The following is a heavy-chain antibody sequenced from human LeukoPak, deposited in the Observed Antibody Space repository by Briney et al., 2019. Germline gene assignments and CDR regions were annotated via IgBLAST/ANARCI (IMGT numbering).Heavy chain of an antibody. V-gene: IGHV4-4*07. Sequence: PSETLSLTCSVSNGSMRSYYWTWIRQPAGKGLEWVGRLFDARKVNYNPSLGGRVTVSMDTSKNQFSLRMTSVTAADTAVYYCARGFQGVYDYWGQGALVIVSS. CDR1: NGSMRSYY. J-gene: IGHJ4*02. D-gene: IGHD5/OR15-5a*01. CDR2: LFDARKV. CDR3: ARGFQGVYDY.